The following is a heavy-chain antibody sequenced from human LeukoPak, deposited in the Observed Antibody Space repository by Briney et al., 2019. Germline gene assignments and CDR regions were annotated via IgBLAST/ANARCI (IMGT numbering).Heavy chain of an antibody. V-gene: IGHV1-46*01. Sequence: ASVKVSCKASGYTFTSYHMHWVRQAPGQGLEWMGIINPSGGSTTYAQKFQGRVTMTRDTSTSTVYMELSGLRSEDTAVYYCARDFPLQMGVDYWGQGTLVTVSS. D-gene: IGHD1-1*01. CDR2: INPSGGST. CDR3: ARDFPLQMGVDY. J-gene: IGHJ4*02. CDR1: GYTFTSYH.